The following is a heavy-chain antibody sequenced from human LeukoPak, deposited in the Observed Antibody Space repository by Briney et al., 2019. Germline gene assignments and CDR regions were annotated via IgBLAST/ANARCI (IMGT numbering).Heavy chain of an antibody. D-gene: IGHD1-20*01. V-gene: IGHV1-46*01. Sequence: TSVKGSCKASGYTFTSNYMHWVRQAPVQGLGWMGIITPSGGSTSYAQKFQGRVTMTRDTSTSTVYMELSSLRSEDTAVYHCARGGITGTTDWFDPWGQGTLVTVSS. J-gene: IGHJ5*02. CDR2: ITPSGGST. CDR1: GYTFTSNY. CDR3: ARGGITGTTDWFDP.